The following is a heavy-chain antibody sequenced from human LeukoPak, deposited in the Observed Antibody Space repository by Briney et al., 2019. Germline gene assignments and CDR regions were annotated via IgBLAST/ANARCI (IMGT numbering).Heavy chain of an antibody. CDR3: ARAPEVLLWFGELLPGVNWFDP. J-gene: IGHJ5*02. CDR1: GYTFTSYA. CDR2: INTNTGNP. V-gene: IGHV7-4-1*02. Sequence: ASVKVSCKASGYTFTSYAMNWVRQAPGQGLEWMGWINTNTGNPTYAQGFTGRFVFSLDTSVSTAYLQISSLKAEDTAVYYCARAPEVLLWFGELLPGVNWFDPWGQGTLVTVSS. D-gene: IGHD3-10*01.